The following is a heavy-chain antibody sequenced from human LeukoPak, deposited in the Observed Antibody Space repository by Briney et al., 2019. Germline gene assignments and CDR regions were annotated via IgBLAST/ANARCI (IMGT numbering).Heavy chain of an antibody. CDR3: AKDRLGGPYFFHY. CDR2: IGSTGVRT. Sequence: GGSLRLSCASSGFTFSSYAMSWVRRAPGKGLEWVSTIGSTGVRTYYADSVKGRFTISRDNSKNTLYLQINSLRAEDTAVYFCAKDRLGGPYFFHYWGQGTLVTVSS. V-gene: IGHV3-23*01. D-gene: IGHD3-16*01. J-gene: IGHJ4*02. CDR1: GFTFSSYA.